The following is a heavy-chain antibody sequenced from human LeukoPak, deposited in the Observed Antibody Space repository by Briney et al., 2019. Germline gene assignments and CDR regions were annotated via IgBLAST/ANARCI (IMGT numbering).Heavy chain of an antibody. CDR1: GCSISNYY. D-gene: IGHD3-22*01. Sequence: SETMSLTCTVSGCSISNYYWSWIRQPPGKRLEWIGCISYSGTTYYNVSLKTRVTVYVHTSKHQFSLKLTSVTAADTAVYYCARVTSPSSFASSGYYPLDYWGQGILVTVSS. J-gene: IGHJ4*02. CDR2: ISYSGTT. V-gene: IGHV4-59*01. CDR3: ARVTSPSSFASSGYYPLDY.